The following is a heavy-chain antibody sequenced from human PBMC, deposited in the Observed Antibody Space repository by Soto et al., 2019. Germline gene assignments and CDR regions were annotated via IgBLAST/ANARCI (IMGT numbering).Heavy chain of an antibody. Sequence: QVQLVQSGAEVKKPGASVRVSCKASGYIFSNYDINWVRQATGQGLEWMGWMNPNSGNTGYAQMFQGRDTMTRNTSIGTAYMALSSLRSEDTAVYYCARGPKYCSSFSCLSVSSWVGPWAQGTLVTVSS. V-gene: IGHV1-8*02. CDR1: GYIFSNYD. CDR3: ARGPKYCSSFSCLSVSSWVGP. D-gene: IGHD2-15*01. J-gene: IGHJ5*02. CDR2: MNPNSGNT.